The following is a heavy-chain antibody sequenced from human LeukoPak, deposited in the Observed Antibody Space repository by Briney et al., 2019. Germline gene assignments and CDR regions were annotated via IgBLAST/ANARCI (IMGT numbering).Heavy chain of an antibody. CDR3: APDYGDYTVSHMVP. J-gene: IGHJ5*02. CDR2: VDSDGSST. V-gene: IGHV3-74*01. CDR1: GFTFSRYW. Sequence: GGSLRLSCAASGFTFSRYWMHWVRRAPGKGLVWVSRVDSDGSSTSYADSVKGRFTISRDNAKNTLYLQMNSLRAEDTAVYYCAPDYGDYTVSHMVPWGQGTLVTVSS. D-gene: IGHD4-17*01.